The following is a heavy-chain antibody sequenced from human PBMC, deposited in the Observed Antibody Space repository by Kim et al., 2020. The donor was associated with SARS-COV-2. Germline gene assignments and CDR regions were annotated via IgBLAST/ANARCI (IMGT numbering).Heavy chain of an antibody. Sequence: SETLSLTCTVSGGSISSYYWSWIRQPPGKGLEWIGYIYYSGSTNYNPSLKSRVTISVDTSKNQFSLKLSSVTAADTAVYYCATGPGIAAAFDYWGQGTLVTVSS. CDR1: GGSISSYY. D-gene: IGHD6-13*01. V-gene: IGHV4-59*01. J-gene: IGHJ4*02. CDR3: ATGPGIAAAFDY. CDR2: IYYSGST.